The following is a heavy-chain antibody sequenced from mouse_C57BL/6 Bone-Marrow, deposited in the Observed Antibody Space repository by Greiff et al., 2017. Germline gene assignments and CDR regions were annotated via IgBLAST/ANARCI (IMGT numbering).Heavy chain of an antibody. CDR3: ARDYGSSYWYFDV. J-gene: IGHJ1*03. D-gene: IGHD1-1*01. Sequence: QVQLQQSGPELVKPGASVKLSCKASGYTFTSYDINWVKQRPGKGLEWIGWIYPRDGSTKYNEKFKGKATLTVDTSSSTAYMELRSLTSEDSAVYFCARDYGSSYWYFDVWGTGTTVTVSS. CDR2: IYPRDGST. CDR1: GYTFTSYD. V-gene: IGHV1-85*01.